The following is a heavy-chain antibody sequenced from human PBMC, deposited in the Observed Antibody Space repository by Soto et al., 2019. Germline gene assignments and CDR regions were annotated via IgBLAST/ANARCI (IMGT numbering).Heavy chain of an antibody. V-gene: IGHV3-23*01. D-gene: IGHD6-13*01. J-gene: IGHJ4*02. CDR3: AKVYSSSWYGSPQDY. CDR1: GFTFSTYA. Sequence: GGSLRLSCAASGFTFSTYAMSWVRQAPGKGLEWVSVISGSGGSTYYADSVKGRFTISRDNSKNTLYLQMNSLTAEDTAVYYCAKVYSSSWYGSPQDYWGQGTLVTVSS. CDR2: ISGSGGST.